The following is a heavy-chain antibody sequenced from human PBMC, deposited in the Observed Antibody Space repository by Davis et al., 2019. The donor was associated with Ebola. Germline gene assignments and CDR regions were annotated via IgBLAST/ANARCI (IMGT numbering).Heavy chain of an antibody. CDR1: GYTFTSYA. D-gene: IGHD5-24*01. Sequence: ASVKVSCKASGYTFTSYAISWVRQAPGQGLEWMGWISAYNGNTNYAQKLQGRVTMTSDTSTSTAYMELRSLRSDDTAVYYCARRFADGSHNTLDYWGQGTLVTVSS. V-gene: IGHV1-18*01. CDR2: ISAYNGNT. CDR3: ARRFADGSHNTLDY. J-gene: IGHJ4*02.